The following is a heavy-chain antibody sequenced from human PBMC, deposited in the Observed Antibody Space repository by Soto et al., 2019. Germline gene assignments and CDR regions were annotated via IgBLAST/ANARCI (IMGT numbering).Heavy chain of an antibody. CDR2: INHSGST. V-gene: IGHV4-34*01. CDR1: GGSFSGYY. D-gene: IGHD6-19*01. J-gene: IGHJ6*02. Sequence: PSETLSLTCAVYGGSFSGYYWSWIRQPPGKGLEWIGEINHSGSTNHNPSLKSRVTISVDTSKNQFSLKLSSVTAADTAVYYCARGGGVAGISYYYYGMDVWGQGTTVTVSS. CDR3: ARGGGVAGISYYYYGMDV.